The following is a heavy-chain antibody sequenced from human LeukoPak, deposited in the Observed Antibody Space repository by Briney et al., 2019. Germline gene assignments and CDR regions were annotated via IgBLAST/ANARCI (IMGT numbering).Heavy chain of an antibody. J-gene: IGHJ5*02. CDR3: AKDSRAYCGGDCYFFNWFDP. CDR1: GFTFSSYA. Sequence: GGSLRLSCAASGFTFSSYAMSWVRQAPGKGLEWVSAISGSGGSTYYADSVKGRFTISRDNSKNTLYLQMNSLRAEDTAVYYCAKDSRAYCGGDCYFFNWFDPWGQGTLVTVSS. CDR2: ISGSGGST. D-gene: IGHD2-21*02. V-gene: IGHV3-23*01.